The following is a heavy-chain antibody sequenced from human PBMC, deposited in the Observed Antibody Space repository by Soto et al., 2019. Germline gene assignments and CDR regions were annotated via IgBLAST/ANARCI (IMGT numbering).Heavy chain of an antibody. CDR3: ARISYDSSGYPGWFDP. J-gene: IGHJ5*02. CDR2: IYYSGST. CDR1: GGSISSYY. V-gene: IGHV4-59*01. Sequence: SETLSLICTVSGGSISSYYWSWIRQPPGKGLEWIGYIYYSGSTNYNPSLKSRVTISVDTSKNQFSLKLSSVTAADTAVYYCARISYDSSGYPGWFDPWGQGTLVTVSS. D-gene: IGHD3-22*01.